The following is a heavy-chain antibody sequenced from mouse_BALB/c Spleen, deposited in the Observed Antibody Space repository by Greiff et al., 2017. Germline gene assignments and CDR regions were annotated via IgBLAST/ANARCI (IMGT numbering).Heavy chain of an antibody. CDR2: IYPGNSGT. J-gene: IGHJ3*01. Sequence: VQLKQSGTVLARPGASVKMSCKASGYTFTSYWMHWVKQRPGQGLEWIGAIYPGNSGTSYKQQFKGKAKMTAVTSTSTAYMELSSLTNEDSAVYYCTRKGTTEAWFAYWGQGTLVTVSA. V-gene: IGHV1-5*01. CDR3: TRKGTTEAWFAY. D-gene: IGHD1-1*01. CDR1: GYTFTSYW.